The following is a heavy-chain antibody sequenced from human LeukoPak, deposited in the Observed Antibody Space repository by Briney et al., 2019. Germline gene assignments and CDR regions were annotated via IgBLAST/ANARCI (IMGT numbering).Heavy chain of an antibody. V-gene: IGHV3-23*01. D-gene: IGHD3-3*01. J-gene: IGHJ4*02. Sequence: GGSLRLSCAASGFTFSNYAMSWVRQAPGRGLEWVSAITGSGGSTYYADSVKGRFTISRDNSKNTLYLQMNSLRAEDTAVYYCAKATDHDFWSAFDYWGQGTLVTVSS. CDR1: GFTFSNYA. CDR3: AKATDHDFWSAFDY. CDR2: ITGSGGST.